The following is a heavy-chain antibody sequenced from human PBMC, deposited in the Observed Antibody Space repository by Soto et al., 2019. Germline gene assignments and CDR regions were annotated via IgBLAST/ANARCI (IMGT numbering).Heavy chain of an antibody. Sequence: GSLRLSCAASGFTFSNAWMNWVRQAPGKGLEWVGRIKSKTDGGTTDYAAPVKGRFTISRDDSKNTLYLQMNSLKTEDTAVYYCSSGATVTPETYFCAQRTLVTVSS. CDR2: IKSKTDGGTT. CDR3: SSGATVTPETYF. CDR1: GFTFSNAW. D-gene: IGHD4-17*01. V-gene: IGHV3-15*07. J-gene: IGHJ4*02.